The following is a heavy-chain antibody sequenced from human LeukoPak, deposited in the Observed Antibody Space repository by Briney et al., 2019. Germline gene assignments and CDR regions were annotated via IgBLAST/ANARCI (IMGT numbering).Heavy chain of an antibody. D-gene: IGHD1-26*01. CDR2: IIPISGTT. CDR3: ARKLRLGGNWFDP. J-gene: IGHJ5*02. V-gene: IGHV1-69*13. Sequence: SVKVSCKTSGGTFTSYAVTWVRQAPGQGLEWMGKIIPISGTTNYAQKFQGRVTFTADESTSTAYMELSSLRSEDTALYYCARKLRLGGNWFDPWGQGTLVTVSS. CDR1: GGTFTSYA.